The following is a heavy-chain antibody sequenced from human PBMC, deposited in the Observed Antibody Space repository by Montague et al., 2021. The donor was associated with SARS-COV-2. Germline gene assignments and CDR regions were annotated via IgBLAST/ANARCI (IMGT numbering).Heavy chain of an antibody. CDR1: GGSFSGYY. Sequence: SETLSLTCAVYGGSFSGYYWSWIRQPPGKGLEWIGEINHSGSTNYNPSLKSRVTISVDTSKNRFSLKLSSVTAADTAVYYCARARRANYYYYYYGMDVWGQGTTVTVSS. CDR3: ARARRANYYYYYYGMDV. J-gene: IGHJ6*02. V-gene: IGHV4-34*01. CDR2: INHSGST.